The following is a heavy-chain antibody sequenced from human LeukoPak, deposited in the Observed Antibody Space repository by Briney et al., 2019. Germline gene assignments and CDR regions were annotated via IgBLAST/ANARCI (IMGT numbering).Heavy chain of an antibody. CDR3: ACVVGATSEKSN. CDR1: GNTLTCNY. V-gene: IGHV1-2*02. D-gene: IGHD1-26*01. CDR2: INPNSGGT. Sequence: GASVKVSCKGSGNTLTCNYLHWVRQAPGQGLEWMGWINPNSGGTNYAQKFQGRATMTRDTSIRTAYMELSGLRSDDTAVYYCACVVGATSEKSNWGQGTLVTVSP. J-gene: IGHJ4*02.